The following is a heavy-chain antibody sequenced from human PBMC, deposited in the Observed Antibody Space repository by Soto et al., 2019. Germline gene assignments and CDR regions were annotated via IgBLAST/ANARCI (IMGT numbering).Heavy chain of an antibody. D-gene: IGHD2-2*01. CDR2: IYHSGST. CDR1: GGSISSSNW. CDR3: ARFIVVVPAAMEDAFDI. V-gene: IGHV4-4*02. J-gene: IGHJ3*02. Sequence: PSETLSLTCAVSGGSISSSNWWSWVRQPPGKGLEWIGEIYHSGSTNYNPSLKSRVTISVDKSKNQFSLKLSSVTAADTAVYYCARFIVVVPAAMEDAFDIWGQGTMVTVSS.